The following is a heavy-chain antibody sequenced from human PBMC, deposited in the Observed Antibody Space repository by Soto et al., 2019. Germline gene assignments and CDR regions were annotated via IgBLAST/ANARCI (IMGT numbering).Heavy chain of an antibody. D-gene: IGHD2-15*01. Sequence: EVQLLQSGGGLVQPGGSLRLSCAASGFTLSSYAMTWVRQAPGKGLEWVSAIRGSGGSTYYADSVKGRFTISRDNSRNTVYLQMNSLRAEDTAVYFCAKDSAYRDRIFDYFDLWGRGTRVTVSS. CDR1: GFTLSSYA. CDR2: IRGSGGST. J-gene: IGHJ2*01. V-gene: IGHV3-23*01. CDR3: AKDSAYRDRIFDYFDL.